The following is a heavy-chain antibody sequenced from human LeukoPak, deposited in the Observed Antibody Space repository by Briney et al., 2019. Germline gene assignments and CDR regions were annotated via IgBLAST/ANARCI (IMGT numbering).Heavy chain of an antibody. D-gene: IGHD2-2*01. Sequence: SQTLSHTCAVSGYSISSGYYWGWIRQPPGKGLEWIGSIYHSGSTYYNPSLKSRVTISVDTSKNQFSLKLSSVTAADTAVYYCARRQPRQNYFDYWGQGTLVTVSS. CDR2: IYHSGST. J-gene: IGHJ4*02. CDR1: GYSISSGYY. V-gene: IGHV4-38-2*01. CDR3: ARRQPRQNYFDY.